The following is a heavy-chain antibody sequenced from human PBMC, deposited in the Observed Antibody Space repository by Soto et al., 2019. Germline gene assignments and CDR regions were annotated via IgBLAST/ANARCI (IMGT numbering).Heavy chain of an antibody. J-gene: IGHJ6*02. Sequence: SETLSLTCTVSGGSISSYYWSWIRQPPGKGLEWIGYIYYSGSTNYNPSLKSRVTISVDTSKNQFSLKLRSVTAADTAVYYCARESTNYGMDVWGQGTTVTVSS. CDR3: ARESTNYGMDV. CDR1: GGSISSYY. V-gene: IGHV4-59*01. CDR2: IYYSGST. D-gene: IGHD2-2*01.